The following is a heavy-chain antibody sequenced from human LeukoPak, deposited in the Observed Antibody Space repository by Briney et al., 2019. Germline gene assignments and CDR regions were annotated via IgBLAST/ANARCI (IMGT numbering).Heavy chain of an antibody. J-gene: IGHJ4*02. CDR1: GFTFSSYG. CDR3: AREYYDILTGYYKPSSFDY. Sequence: GGSLRLSCAASGFTFSSYGMHWVRQAPGKGLEWVAVIWYDGSNKYYADSVKGRFTISRDNSKNTLYLQMNSLRAEDTAVYYCAREYYDILTGYYKPSSFDYWGQGTLVTVSS. V-gene: IGHV3-33*01. D-gene: IGHD3-9*01. CDR2: IWYDGSNK.